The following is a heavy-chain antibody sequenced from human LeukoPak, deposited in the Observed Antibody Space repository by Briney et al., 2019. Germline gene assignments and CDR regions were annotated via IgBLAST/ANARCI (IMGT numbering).Heavy chain of an antibody. Sequence: GGSLRLSCAASGFTFSSYAMSWVRQAPGKGLEWVSAISGSGGSTYYADSVKGRFTISRDNSKNTLYLQMNSLRAEDTAVYYCAREGPLYDSSGYYHHPGPYGMDVWGQGTTVTVSS. J-gene: IGHJ6*02. CDR2: ISGSGGST. D-gene: IGHD3-22*01. V-gene: IGHV3-23*01. CDR1: GFTFSSYA. CDR3: AREGPLYDSSGYYHHPGPYGMDV.